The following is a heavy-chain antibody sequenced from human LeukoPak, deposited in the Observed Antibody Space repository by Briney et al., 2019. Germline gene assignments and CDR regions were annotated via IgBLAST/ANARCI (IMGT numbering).Heavy chain of an antibody. Sequence: AAPVKVSCKASGGTFSSYAISWVRQAPGQGLEWMGGIIPIFGTANYAQKFQGRVTITADESTSTAYMELSSLRSEDTAVYYCARARVDTAMETPFDYWGQGTLVTVSS. CDR2: IIPIFGTA. V-gene: IGHV1-69*13. D-gene: IGHD5-18*01. CDR1: GGTFSSYA. CDR3: ARARVDTAMETPFDY. J-gene: IGHJ4*02.